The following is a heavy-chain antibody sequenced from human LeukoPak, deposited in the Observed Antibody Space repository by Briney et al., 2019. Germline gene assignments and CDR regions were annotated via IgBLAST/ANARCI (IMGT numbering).Heavy chain of an antibody. Sequence: PGRSLRLSCAASGFTFSSYGMHWVRQAPGKGLEWVAVIWYDGSNKYYADSVKGRFTISRDTAKNTLYLQMNSLRAEDTAVYYCAGGHHYYDSSAYYYWGQGTLVTVSS. CDR1: GFTFSSYG. D-gene: IGHD3-22*01. CDR2: IWYDGSNK. CDR3: AGGHHYYDSSAYYY. J-gene: IGHJ4*02. V-gene: IGHV3-33*03.